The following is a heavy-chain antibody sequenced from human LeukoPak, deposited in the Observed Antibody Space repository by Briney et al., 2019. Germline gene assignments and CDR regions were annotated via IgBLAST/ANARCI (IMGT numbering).Heavy chain of an antibody. CDR3: GRNSGSYHPDY. CDR1: VYTFTGYY. V-gene: IGHV1-2*02. CDR2: INPNSGGT. Sequence: GASVKVSCKASVYTFTGYYMHWVRQAPGQGLEWMGWINPNSGGTNYAQKFQGRVTIIRDTSISTAYMELSRLRSDDTAVYYCGRNSGSYHPDYWGQGTLVTVSS. J-gene: IGHJ4*02. D-gene: IGHD1-26*01.